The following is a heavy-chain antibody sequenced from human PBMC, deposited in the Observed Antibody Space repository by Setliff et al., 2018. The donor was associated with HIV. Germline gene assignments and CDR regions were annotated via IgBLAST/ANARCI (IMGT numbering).Heavy chain of an antibody. J-gene: IGHJ4*02. V-gene: IGHV4-59*11. CDR2: INFGST. CDR1: GGSISSRY. Sequence: SETLSLTCNVSGGSISSRYWTWIRQPPGKGLEWIGYINFGSTTYNPSLKSRVNISLDTSKNQCSLKLSSVNAADTAVNYCARSISSGWYYGYFDYWGQGPLVTVSS. CDR3: ARSISSGWYYGYFDY. D-gene: IGHD6-19*01.